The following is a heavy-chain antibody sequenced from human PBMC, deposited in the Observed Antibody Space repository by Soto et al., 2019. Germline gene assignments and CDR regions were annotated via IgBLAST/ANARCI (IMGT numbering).Heavy chain of an antibody. Sequence: LGESLKISCKGSGYSFTSYWIGWVRQMPGKGLEWMGIIYPGDSDTRYSPSFQGQVTISADKSISTAYLQWSSLKASDTAMYYCARGARLLRFGEVNWLDPWGQGTLVTVSS. J-gene: IGHJ5*02. D-gene: IGHD3-10*01. CDR3: ARGARLLRFGEVNWLDP. CDR1: GYSFTSYW. V-gene: IGHV5-51*01. CDR2: IYPGDSDT.